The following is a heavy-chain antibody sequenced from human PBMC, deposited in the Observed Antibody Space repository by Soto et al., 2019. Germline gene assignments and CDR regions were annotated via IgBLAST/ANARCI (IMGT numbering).Heavy chain of an antibody. J-gene: IGHJ4*02. Sequence: DVQLVETGGGLVQPGGSLRLSCAVSGFFVSSTYMNWVRQAPGKGLEWVSVIYSINSTYYADSVRGRFTVSRDISENTLYLQMNSLRAEDTAVYYCARDLRRTGTTGGLDYWGQGTLVTVSS. D-gene: IGHD1-7*01. CDR2: IYSINST. V-gene: IGHV3-53*02. CDR3: ARDLRRTGTTGGLDY. CDR1: GFFVSSTY.